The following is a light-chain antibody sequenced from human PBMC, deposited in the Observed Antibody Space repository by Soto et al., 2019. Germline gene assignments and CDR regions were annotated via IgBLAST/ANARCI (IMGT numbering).Light chain of an antibody. J-gene: IGLJ2*01. CDR2: VNSDGSH. CDR1: SGHSRYA. Sequence: QSVLTQSPSASASLGASVKLTCTLSSGHSRYAIAWHQQQPEKGPRYLMKVNSDGSHTKGDGILDRFSGSSSGAERYLTISSLQSEDEADYYCQTWGTGIQLFGGGTKLTVL. CDR3: QTWGTGIQL. V-gene: IGLV4-69*01.